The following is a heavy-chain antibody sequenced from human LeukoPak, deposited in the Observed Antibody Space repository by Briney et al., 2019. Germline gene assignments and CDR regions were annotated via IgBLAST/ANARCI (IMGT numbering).Heavy chain of an antibody. CDR3: ARGRYYYDSSGYYYVDDDY. CDR1: GGTFSSYA. J-gene: IGHJ4*02. Sequence: SVKVSCKASGGTFSSYAISWVRQAPGQGLEWMGRIIPIFGIANYAQKFQGRVTITADKSTSTAYMELSSLRSEDTAVYYCARGRYYYDSSGYYYVDDDYWGQGTLVTVSA. D-gene: IGHD3-22*01. CDR2: IIPIFGIA. V-gene: IGHV1-69*17.